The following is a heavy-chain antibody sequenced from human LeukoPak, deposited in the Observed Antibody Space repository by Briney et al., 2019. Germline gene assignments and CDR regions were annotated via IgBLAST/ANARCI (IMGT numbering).Heavy chain of an antibody. CDR2: IYPGDSDT. D-gene: IGHD3-10*01. Sequence: GESLKISCKGSGYSFTSYWIAWVRQMPGRGLEWTGVIYPGDSDTRYSPSFQGQVTISADKSITTAYLQWSSLKASDTAIYCCARRGNYYFDSWGQGTLVTVSS. CDR1: GYSFTSYW. J-gene: IGHJ4*02. V-gene: IGHV5-51*01. CDR3: ARRGNYYFDS.